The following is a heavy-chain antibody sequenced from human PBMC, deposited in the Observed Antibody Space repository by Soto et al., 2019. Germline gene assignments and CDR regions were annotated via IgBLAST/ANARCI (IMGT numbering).Heavy chain of an antibody. Sequence: PGGSLRLSCTASGFDFTNAWLNWVRQAPGKGLEWVGRIKAKGDGGKTDYTTPVKGRFTISRDDSKDIAYLHMTSLQTDDKGVYFCTTWSTPDDLLNSWGQGTVVTVSS. V-gene: IGHV3-15*05. J-gene: IGHJ1*01. CDR2: IKAKGDGGKT. CDR1: GFDFTNAW. CDR3: TTWSTPDDLLNS. D-gene: IGHD1-1*01.